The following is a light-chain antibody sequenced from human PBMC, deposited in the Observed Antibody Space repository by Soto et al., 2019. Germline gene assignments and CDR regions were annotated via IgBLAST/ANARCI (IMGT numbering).Light chain of an antibody. J-gene: IGLJ1*01. Sequence: QSVLTQPASVSGSPGQSITISCTGTSSDIAGYNFVSWYQQYPGKAPKLMIFEVSNRPSGVSSRFSGSKSGNTASLTISGLQAEDEADYYCSSYTSTNTLYVFGTGTKLTVL. CDR1: SSDIAGYNF. V-gene: IGLV2-14*01. CDR2: EVS. CDR3: SSYTSTNTLYV.